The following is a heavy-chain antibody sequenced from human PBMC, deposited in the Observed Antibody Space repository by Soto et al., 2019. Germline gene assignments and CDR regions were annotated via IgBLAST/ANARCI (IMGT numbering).Heavy chain of an antibody. CDR3: ARLLAGSRFDP. J-gene: IGHJ5*02. CDR2: IYPGDSDT. D-gene: IGHD6-19*01. Sequence: EVQLVQSGAEVKKPGESLKISCKGSGYTFTTYWIAWVRQMPGKGLEWMGIIYPGDSDTRYSPSFQGQVTISADTSISTASLQWSSLKASDTAMYYRARLLAGSRFDPWGQGTLVTVSS. CDR1: GYTFTTYW. V-gene: IGHV5-51*03.